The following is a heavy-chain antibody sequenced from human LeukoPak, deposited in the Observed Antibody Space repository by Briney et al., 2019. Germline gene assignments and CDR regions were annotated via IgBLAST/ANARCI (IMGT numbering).Heavy chain of an antibody. CDR2: IIPIFGTA. CDR3: ARDHELGYCSGGSCYSGSFDY. J-gene: IGHJ4*02. CDR1: GVTFSSYA. D-gene: IGHD2-15*01. V-gene: IGHV1-69*01. Sequence: SSVKVSCKASGVTFSSYAISWVRQAPGQGLEWMGGIIPIFGTANYAQKFQGRVTITADESTSTAYMELSSLRSEDTAVYYCARDHELGYCSGGSCYSGSFDYWGQGTLVTVSS.